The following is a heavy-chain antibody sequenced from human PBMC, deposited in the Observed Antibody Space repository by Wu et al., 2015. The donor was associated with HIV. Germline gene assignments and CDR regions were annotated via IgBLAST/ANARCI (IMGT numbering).Heavy chain of an antibody. D-gene: IGHD2/OR15-2a*01. CDR3: ATRIGGTMEAFNM. V-gene: IGHV1-46*02. CDR1: GFTFNNKY. CDR2: LNPSANKT. J-gene: IGHJ3*02. Sequence: QVQLVQSGAEVKKPGTSVKVSCKASGFTFNNKYIHWVRRAPGQGLEWMGVLNPSANKTSYAQSFQGRVTMTSDESTTAVYMELDGLRSDDTAVYYCATRIGGTMEAFNMWGQGTLVTVSS.